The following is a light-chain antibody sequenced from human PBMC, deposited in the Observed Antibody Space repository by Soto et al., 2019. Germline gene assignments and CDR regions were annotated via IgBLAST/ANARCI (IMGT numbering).Light chain of an antibody. CDR2: DVN. CDR1: RSDIGAYNR. J-gene: IGLJ1*01. Sequence: QSVLTQPPSVSGSPGQSVAISCTGTRSDIGAYNRVSWYQQPPGTAPKLMIYDVNNRPSGVPARFSGSKSGNTASLTISGLQADDEADYYCSSFTSSNTYVFGTGTKVT. V-gene: IGLV2-18*02. CDR3: SSFTSSNTYV.